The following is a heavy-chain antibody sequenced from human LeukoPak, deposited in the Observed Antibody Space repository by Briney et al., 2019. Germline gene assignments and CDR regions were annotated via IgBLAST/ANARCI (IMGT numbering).Heavy chain of an antibody. CDR3: ARTYSYGFLPDY. Sequence: APVKVSCKASGYTFTGCYMHWVRQAPGQGLEWMGWINPNSGGTNYAQKFQGRVTMTRDTSISTAYMELSRLRSDDTAVYYCARTYSYGFLPDYWGQGTLVTVSS. CDR1: GYTFTGCY. D-gene: IGHD5-18*01. J-gene: IGHJ4*02. V-gene: IGHV1-2*02. CDR2: INPNSGGT.